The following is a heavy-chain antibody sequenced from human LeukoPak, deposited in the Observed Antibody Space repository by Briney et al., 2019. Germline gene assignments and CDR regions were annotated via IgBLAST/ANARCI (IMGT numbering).Heavy chain of an antibody. Sequence: TSETLSLTCTVSGGSINSYYWSWIRQPPGKGLEWIGFVYSSGSTNYNPSLQSRVAISVATSYNQFSLKLSSVTAADTAVYYCARDGSGWTYNWFDPWGQGTLVTVSS. J-gene: IGHJ5*02. D-gene: IGHD6-19*01. V-gene: IGHV4-59*01. CDR2: VYSSGST. CDR1: GGSINSYY. CDR3: ARDGSGWTYNWFDP.